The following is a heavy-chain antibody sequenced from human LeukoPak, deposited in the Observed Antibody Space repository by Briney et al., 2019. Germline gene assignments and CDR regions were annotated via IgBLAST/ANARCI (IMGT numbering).Heavy chain of an antibody. J-gene: IGHJ4*02. Sequence: PSETLSLTCAVYGGSLSGYYWSWIRQPPGKGLEWIGENNHSGSTNYNPSLKSRVTISVDTSKSQFSLKLSSVTAADTAVYYCARHYSSDPFDYWGQGTLVTVSS. D-gene: IGHD6-19*01. CDR2: NNHSGST. CDR3: ARHYSSDPFDY. V-gene: IGHV4-34*01. CDR1: GGSLSGYY.